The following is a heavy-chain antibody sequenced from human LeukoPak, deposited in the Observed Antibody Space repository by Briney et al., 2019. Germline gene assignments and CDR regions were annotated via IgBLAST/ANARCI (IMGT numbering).Heavy chain of an antibody. J-gene: IGHJ6*03. CDR2: ISGSGGST. CDR1: GFTFSSYA. Sequence: GGSLRLSCAASGFTFSSYAMSWVRQAPGKGLEWVSAISGSGGSTYYADSAKGRFTISRDNSKNTLYLQMNSLRAEDTAVYYCAKGRAAAGTRYYYYMDVWGKGTTVTVSS. D-gene: IGHD6-13*01. CDR3: AKGRAAAGTRYYYYMDV. V-gene: IGHV3-23*01.